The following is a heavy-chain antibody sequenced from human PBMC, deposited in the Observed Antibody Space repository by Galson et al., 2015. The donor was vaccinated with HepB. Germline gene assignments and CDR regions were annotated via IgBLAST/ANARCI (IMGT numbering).Heavy chain of an antibody. V-gene: IGHV3-21*01. D-gene: IGHD3-3*01. Sequence: SLRLSCAASGFTFSSYSMNWVRQAPGKGLEWVSSISSSSSYIYYADSVKGRFTISRDNAKNSLYLQMNSLRAEDTAVYYCARDPVIRFLEVSPKDVWGQGTTVTASS. CDR1: GFTFSSYS. CDR2: ISSSSSYI. J-gene: IGHJ6*02. CDR3: ARDPVIRFLEVSPKDV.